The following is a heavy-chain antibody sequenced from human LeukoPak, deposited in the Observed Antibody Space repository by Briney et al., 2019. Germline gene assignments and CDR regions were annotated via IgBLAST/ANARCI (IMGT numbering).Heavy chain of an antibody. CDR2: ITSSSSYI. Sequence: GGSLRLSCAASGFTFSDYYMNWVRQAPGKGLEWVSSITSSSSYIYYADSVMGRFTISRDNANNSLYLQMNSLRPEDTAVYYCAKEFCSGGNCYWAYFDYWGQGTLVTVSS. J-gene: IGHJ4*02. D-gene: IGHD2-15*01. CDR3: AKEFCSGGNCYWAYFDY. CDR1: GFTFSDYY. V-gene: IGHV3-21*01.